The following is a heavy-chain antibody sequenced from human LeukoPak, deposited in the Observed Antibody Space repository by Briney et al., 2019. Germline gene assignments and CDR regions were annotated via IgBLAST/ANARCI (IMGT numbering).Heavy chain of an antibody. CDR3: ARHQALTGIDY. D-gene: IGHD7-27*01. V-gene: IGHV4-39*01. J-gene: IGHJ4*02. Sequence: SETLSLTCTVSGGSISSSSYYWDWTRQPPGKGLEYIGSIFNSGGTSYNPSLKSRVTISVDTSKNQFSLQLSSVTAADTAVYYCARHQALTGIDYWGQGTLVTVSS. CDR1: GGSISSSSYY. CDR2: IFNSGGT.